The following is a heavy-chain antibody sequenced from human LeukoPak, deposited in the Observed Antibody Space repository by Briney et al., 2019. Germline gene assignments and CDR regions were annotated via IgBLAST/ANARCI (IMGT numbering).Heavy chain of an antibody. CDR1: GYTFTGYY. D-gene: IGHD3-10*01. Sequence: SVKVSCKASGYTFTGYYMHWVRQAPGQGLEWMGGIIPIFGTANYAQKFQGRVTITADKSTSTSYMELSSLRSEDTAVYYCARGTAPEDYYMDVWGKGTTVTVSS. V-gene: IGHV1-69*06. J-gene: IGHJ6*03. CDR2: IIPIFGTA. CDR3: ARGTAPEDYYMDV.